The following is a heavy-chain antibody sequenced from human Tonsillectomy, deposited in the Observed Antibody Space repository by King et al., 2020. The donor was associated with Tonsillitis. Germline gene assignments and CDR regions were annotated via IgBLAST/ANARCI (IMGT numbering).Heavy chain of an antibody. V-gene: IGHV3-21*01. J-gene: IGHJ4*02. CDR1: GFIFSYYN. CDR2: ISSSGTKT. CDR3: AIKGGLDYDDYRGFAS. Sequence: LVESGGGLVKPGGSLRLSCAASGFIFSYYNMNWVRQAPGEGLEWVSSISSSGTKTYYEDSVKGLFTISRDNAKNSLYLQMNSLRAEDTAVYYCAIKGGLDYDDYRGFASWGQGTLAT. D-gene: IGHD4-17*01.